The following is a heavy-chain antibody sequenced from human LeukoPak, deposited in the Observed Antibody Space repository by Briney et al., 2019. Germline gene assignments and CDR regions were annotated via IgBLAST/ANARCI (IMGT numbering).Heavy chain of an antibody. CDR2: FDPEDGET. CDR3: ASYRQWRDAFDL. V-gene: IGHV1-24*01. D-gene: IGHD6-19*01. CDR1: GYTLTELS. J-gene: IGHJ3*01. Sequence: ASAKVSCKVSGYTLTELSMNWVRQAPGKGLEWMGGFDPEDGETIYVEKFQGRVTMTEDTSTDTAYMELSSLRSEDTGVNYCASYRQWRDAFDLWGQGTMVTVSS.